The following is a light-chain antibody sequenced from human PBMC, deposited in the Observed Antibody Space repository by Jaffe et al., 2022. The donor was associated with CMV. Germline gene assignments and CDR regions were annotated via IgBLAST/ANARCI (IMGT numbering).Light chain of an antibody. V-gene: IGKV3-15*01. CDR2: DTS. CDR1: QSITSN. Sequence: DIVMTQSPATLSVSPGERVTLSCGASQSITSNLAWYQQKPGQAPRLLIYDTSTRAAGVPVRFSGSGSGTDFTLTINSLQSEDFAIYYCQQYNNWPRTFGQGTKVEI. J-gene: IGKJ1*01. CDR3: QQYNNWPRT.